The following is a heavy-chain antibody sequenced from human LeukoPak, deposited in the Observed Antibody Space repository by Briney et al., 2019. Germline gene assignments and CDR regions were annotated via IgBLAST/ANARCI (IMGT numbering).Heavy chain of an antibody. D-gene: IGHD3/OR15-3a*01. J-gene: IGHJ6*03. Sequence: ASVKVSCKASGYTFTSYDINWVRQATGQGLEWMGWMNPNSGNTGYAQKFQGRVTMTRNTSISTAYMELSSLRSEDTAVYYCTTDWDLDNYYYFYMDVWGKGTTLTVSS. CDR2: MNPNSGNT. CDR1: GYTFTSYD. CDR3: TTDWDLDNYYYFYMDV. V-gene: IGHV1-8*01.